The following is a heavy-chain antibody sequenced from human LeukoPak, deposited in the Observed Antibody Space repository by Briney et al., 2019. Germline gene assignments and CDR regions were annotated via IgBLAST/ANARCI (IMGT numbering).Heavy chain of an antibody. CDR1: GFTFDDYA. V-gene: IGHV3-9*01. CDR3: AKDIGSTSWYLGN. D-gene: IGHD2-2*01. J-gene: IGHJ4*02. Sequence: PGGSLRLSCAASGFTFDDYAMHWVRQAPGKGLEWVSGISWNSVSIAYADSVKGRFTISRDNAKNSLYLEMNSLRTDDTALYYCAKDIGSTSWYLGNWGQGTLVTLSS. CDR2: ISWNSVSI.